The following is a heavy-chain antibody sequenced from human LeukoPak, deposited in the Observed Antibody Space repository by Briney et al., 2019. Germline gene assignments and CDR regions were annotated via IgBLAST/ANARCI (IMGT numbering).Heavy chain of an antibody. CDR2: ISITGGTT. J-gene: IGHJ4*02. Sequence: GGSLRLSCEASGFTFSTYAMNWVRQAPGKGLEWVSGISITGGTTYYAHSVKGRFTISRDNSNNTLYLQMSSLRVEDTAVYYCAKSNGRGVVNFDYWGQGTLVAVSS. V-gene: IGHV3-23*01. CDR1: GFTFSTYA. D-gene: IGHD2-15*01. CDR3: AKSNGRGVVNFDY.